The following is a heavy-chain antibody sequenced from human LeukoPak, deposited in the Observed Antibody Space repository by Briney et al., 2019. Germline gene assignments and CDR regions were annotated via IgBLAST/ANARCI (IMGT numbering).Heavy chain of an antibody. J-gene: IGHJ3*02. CDR1: GFTFSSYG. D-gene: IGHD3-22*01. CDR2: IRYDESNK. Sequence: GGSLRLSCAASGFTFSSYGMHWVRQAPGKGLEWVAFIRYDESNKYYADSVKGRFTISRDNSKNTLYLQMNSLRAEDTAVYYCARGRGVVISAFDIWGQGTMVTVSS. CDR3: ARGRGVVISAFDI. V-gene: IGHV3-30*02.